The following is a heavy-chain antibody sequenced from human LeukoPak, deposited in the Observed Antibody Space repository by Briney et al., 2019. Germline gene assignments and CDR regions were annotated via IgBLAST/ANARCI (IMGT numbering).Heavy chain of an antibody. J-gene: IGHJ6*02. V-gene: IGHV4-61*01. CDR2: IYYSGST. CDR1: GSSISNGYH. CDR3: ARVVSGSYYYGMDV. D-gene: IGHD5-12*01. Sequence: SETLSLTCSVSGSSISNGYHWNWIRQPPGKGLEWIGYIYYSGSTNYNPSLKSRVTISVDTSKNQFSLKLSSVTAADTAVYYCARVVSGSYYYGMDVWGQGTTVTVSS.